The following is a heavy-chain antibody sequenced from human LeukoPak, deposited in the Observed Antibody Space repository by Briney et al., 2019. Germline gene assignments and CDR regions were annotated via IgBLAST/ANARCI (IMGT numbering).Heavy chain of an antibody. D-gene: IGHD6-19*01. CDR3: ARVKQWLVPSDAFDI. CDR2: IIPIFGTA. J-gene: IGHJ3*02. Sequence: SVKVSCKASGGTFSSYAISWVRQAPGQGLEWMGGIIPIFGTANYAQKFQGRVTITADESTSTAYMELSSLRSEDTAVYHCARVKQWLVPSDAFDIWGQGTMVTVSS. V-gene: IGHV1-69*13. CDR1: GGTFSSYA.